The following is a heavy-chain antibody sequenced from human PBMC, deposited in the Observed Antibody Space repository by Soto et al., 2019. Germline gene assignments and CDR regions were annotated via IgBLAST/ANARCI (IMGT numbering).Heavy chain of an antibody. D-gene: IGHD3-22*01. Sequence: SETLSLTCAVYSGSFSGYYWSWIRQPPGKGLEWIGEINHGGSTNYNPSLKSRVTISVDTSKNQFSLRLSSVTAADTAVYSCARGYNYFDSSDYYFPSWRQGPMVTVS. CDR2: INHGGST. V-gene: IGHV4-34*01. CDR3: ARGYNYFDSSDYYFPS. CDR1: SGSFSGYY. J-gene: IGHJ4*02.